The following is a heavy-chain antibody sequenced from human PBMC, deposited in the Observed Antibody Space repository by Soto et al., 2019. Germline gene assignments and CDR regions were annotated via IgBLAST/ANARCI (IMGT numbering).Heavy chain of an antibody. Sequence: ASVKVSCKASGYTFTGYYMHWVRQAPGQGLEWMGWINPNSGGTNYAQKFQGWVTMTRDTSISTAYMELSRLRSDDTAVYYCARVSDTAMYYFDYWGHGALVTVSS. CDR3: ARVSDTAMYYFDY. CDR1: GYTFTGYY. J-gene: IGHJ4*01. V-gene: IGHV1-2*04. D-gene: IGHD5-18*01. CDR2: INPNSGGT.